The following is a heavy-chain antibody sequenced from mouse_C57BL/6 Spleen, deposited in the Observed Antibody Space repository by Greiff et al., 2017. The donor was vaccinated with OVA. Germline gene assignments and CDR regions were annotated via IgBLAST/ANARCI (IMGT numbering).Heavy chain of an antibody. CDR1: GYTFTSYW. D-gene: IGHD2-3*01. CDR3: SSYDCYYGWFAY. V-gene: IGHV1-72*01. CDR2: IDPNSGGT. J-gene: IGHJ3*01. Sequence: QVHVKQPGAELVKPGASVKLSCKASGYTFTSYWMHWVKQRPGRGLEWIGRIDPNSGGTKYNEKFKSKATLAVDKPSSTAYMQLSSLTSEDSAVYSCSSYDCYYGWFAYWGQGTLVTVSA.